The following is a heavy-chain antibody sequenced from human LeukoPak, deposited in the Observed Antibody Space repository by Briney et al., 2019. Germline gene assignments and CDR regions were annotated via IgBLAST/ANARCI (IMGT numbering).Heavy chain of an antibody. V-gene: IGHV4-59*01. CDR2: IYYSGST. CDR3: ARSRAFNSGAFDP. J-gene: IGHJ5*02. CDR1: GGSISNYY. D-gene: IGHD1-26*01. Sequence: PSETLSLTCTVSGGSISNYYWSWIRQPPGKGLEWIGYIYYSGSTNYNPSLKSRVTISVDTSKNQFSLRLNSVTAADTAVYYCARSRAFNSGAFDPWGQGSLVTVSS.